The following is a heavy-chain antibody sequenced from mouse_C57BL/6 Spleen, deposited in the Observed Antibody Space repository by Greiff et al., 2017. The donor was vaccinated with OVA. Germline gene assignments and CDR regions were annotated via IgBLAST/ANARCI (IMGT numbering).Heavy chain of an antibody. CDR1: GFTFSSYA. V-gene: IGHV5-4*03. D-gene: IGHD2-3*01. Sequence: EVKVVESGGGLVKPGGSLKLSCAASGFTFSSYAMSWVRQTPEKRLEWVATISDGGSYTYYPDNVKGRFTIARDNAKNNLYLQMSHLKSEDTAMYYCARAGIDGYYWYFDVWGTGTTVTVSS. CDR3: ARAGIDGYYWYFDV. J-gene: IGHJ1*03. CDR2: ISDGGSYT.